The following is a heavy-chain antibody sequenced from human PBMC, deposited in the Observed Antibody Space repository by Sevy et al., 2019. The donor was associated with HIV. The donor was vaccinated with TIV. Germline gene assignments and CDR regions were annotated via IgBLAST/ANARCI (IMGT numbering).Heavy chain of an antibody. CDR2: ISRNSTYI. J-gene: IGHJ4*02. CDR1: GFPLRKYS. CDR3: VRDSSGLS. D-gene: IGHD6-19*01. Sequence: GGSLRLSCAASGFPLRKYSMHWVRQAPGKGLEWVSLISRNSTYIYYSDSVKGRFTISRDNAENSLFLQMNSLRAEDTAVYYCVRDSSGLSWGQGTLVTVSS. V-gene: IGHV3-21*01.